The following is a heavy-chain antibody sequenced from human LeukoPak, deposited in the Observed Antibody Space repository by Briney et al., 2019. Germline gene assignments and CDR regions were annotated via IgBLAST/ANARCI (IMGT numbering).Heavy chain of an antibody. CDR1: GFTFSSYA. V-gene: IGHV3-23*01. J-gene: IGHJ5*02. Sequence: PGGSLRLSCAASGFTFSSYAMSWVRQAPGKGLEWVSAISGSGGSTYYADSVKGRFTISRDNSKNTLYLQMNSLRAEDTALHYCAKEADYDILTGYSTYNWFDPWGQGTLVTVSS. CDR2: ISGSGGST. CDR3: AKEADYDILTGYSTYNWFDP. D-gene: IGHD3-9*01.